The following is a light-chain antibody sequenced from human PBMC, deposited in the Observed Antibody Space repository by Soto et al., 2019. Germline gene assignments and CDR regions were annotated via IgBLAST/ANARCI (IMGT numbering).Light chain of an antibody. V-gene: IGKV1-5*03. J-gene: IGKJ1*01. Sequence: DIQMTQSPSTLSASVGDRVTITCRASQSISSWLAWYQQKPGKAPKVLIYKASSSESGVPSRFSGSGSGTEFTLTISRLQPDDFATYYCQQYNFYSPWPFGQGTKVEI. CDR1: QSISSW. CDR3: QQYNFYSPWP. CDR2: KAS.